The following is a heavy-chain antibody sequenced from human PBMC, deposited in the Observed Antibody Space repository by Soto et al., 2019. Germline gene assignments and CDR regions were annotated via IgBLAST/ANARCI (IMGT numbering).Heavy chain of an antibody. J-gene: IGHJ6*02. CDR3: ARRQWLVGGYYYGMDV. CDR2: TSAYNGNT. D-gene: IGHD6-19*01. Sequence: QVQLVQSGAEVKKPGASVKVSCKASGYTFTSYGISWVRQAPGQGLEWMGWTSAYNGNTNYAQKLQGRVTMTTDTSTRTAYMELRSLRSDDTAVYYCARRQWLVGGYYYGMDVWGQGTTVTGSS. CDR1: GYTFTSYG. V-gene: IGHV1-18*01.